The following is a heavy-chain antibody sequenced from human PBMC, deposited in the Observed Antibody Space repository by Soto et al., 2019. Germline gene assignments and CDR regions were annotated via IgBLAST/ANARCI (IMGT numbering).Heavy chain of an antibody. CDR2: IKSKTDGGTT. D-gene: IGHD6-13*01. CDR3: TTDLSSSSWYQNGFDP. V-gene: IGHV3-15*01. J-gene: IGHJ5*02. Sequence: EVQLVESGGGLVKPGGSLRLSCAASGFTFSNAWMSWVRQAPGKGLEWVGRIKSKTDGGTTDYAAPVKGRFTISRDDSKNTLYLQMNSMKTEDTAVYYCTTDLSSSSWYQNGFDPWGQGTLVTVSS. CDR1: GFTFSNAW.